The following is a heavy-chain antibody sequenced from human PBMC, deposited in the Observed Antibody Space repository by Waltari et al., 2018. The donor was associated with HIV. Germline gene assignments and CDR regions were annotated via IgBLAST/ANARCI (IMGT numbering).Heavy chain of an antibody. V-gene: IGHV3-21*03. J-gene: IGHJ4*02. CDR1: YFTFSTYT. D-gene: IGHD3-16*02. Sequence: ELQLFESGGGLVKPGGCLTLSCAAYYFTFSTYTMTCVRQAPAKGLEWVSSISSVGSYIYYPDSFKGRFTISRDNAKNSLYLQMNSLRAEDTAVYYCAGGGYDYAWGTYRPFDYWGQGTLVTVSS. CDR2: ISSVGSYI. CDR3: AGGGYDYAWGTYRPFDY.